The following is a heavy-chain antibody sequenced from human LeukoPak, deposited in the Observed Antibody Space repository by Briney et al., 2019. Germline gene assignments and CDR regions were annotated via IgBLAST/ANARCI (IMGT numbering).Heavy chain of an antibody. CDR1: GFTFSSYG. CDR3: ARAQSSGYYPHDAFDI. D-gene: IGHD3-22*01. Sequence: GGSLRLSCAASGFTFSSYGMSWVRQAPGKGLEWVSAISGSGGSTYYADSVKGRFTISRDNAKNSLYLQMNSLRAEDTAVYYCARAQSSGYYPHDAFDIWGQGTMVTVSS. J-gene: IGHJ3*02. V-gene: IGHV3-23*01. CDR2: ISGSGGST.